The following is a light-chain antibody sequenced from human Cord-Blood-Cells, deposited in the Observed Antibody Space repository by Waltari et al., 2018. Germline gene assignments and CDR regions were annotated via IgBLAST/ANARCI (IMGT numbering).Light chain of an antibody. J-gene: IGKJ3*01. CDR1: QDISNY. Sequence: IQMTPSPSSLSASVGDRVTIPCQASQDISNYLNWYQQKPGKAPTLLIYDASNLETGVPSRFSGSGSGTDFTFTISSLQPEDIATYYCQQYDNLPCTFGPGTKVDIK. V-gene: IGKV1-33*01. CDR2: DAS. CDR3: QQYDNLPCT.